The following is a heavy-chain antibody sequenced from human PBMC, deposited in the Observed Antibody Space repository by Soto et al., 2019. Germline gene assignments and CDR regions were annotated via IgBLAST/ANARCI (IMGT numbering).Heavy chain of an antibody. V-gene: IGHV4-59*01. CDR2: IYYSGST. Sequence: SETLSLTCTVSGGSISSYYWSWIRQPPGKGLEWIGYIYYSGSTNYNPSLKSRVTISVDTSKNQFSLKLSSVTAADTAVYYCARLSRGWYHYYYGMDVWGQGTTVTVSS. J-gene: IGHJ6*02. CDR1: GGSISSYY. D-gene: IGHD6-19*01. CDR3: ARLSRGWYHYYYGMDV.